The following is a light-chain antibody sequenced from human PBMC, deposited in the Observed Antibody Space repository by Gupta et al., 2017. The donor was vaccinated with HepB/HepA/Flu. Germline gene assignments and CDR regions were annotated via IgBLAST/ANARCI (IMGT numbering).Light chain of an antibody. CDR3: QQRRSWLT. Sequence: EIVLTQCPATLSLSPGERATLSCRASQNVTTYLAWYRQKPGQAPSLLIYHASIRATDIPARFSGSGSGTDFTLTISSLEHEDFAVYYCQQRRSWLTFGGGTKVEV. J-gene: IGKJ4*01. CDR2: HAS. CDR1: QNVTTY. V-gene: IGKV3-11*01.